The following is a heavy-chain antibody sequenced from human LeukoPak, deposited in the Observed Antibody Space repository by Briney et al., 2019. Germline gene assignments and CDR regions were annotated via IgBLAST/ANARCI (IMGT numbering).Heavy chain of an antibody. V-gene: IGHV3-49*04. CDR1: GFTFGDYA. J-gene: IGHJ4*02. Sequence: GRSLRLSCTASGFTFGDYAMSWVRQAPGKGLEWVGFIRSKAYGGTTEYAASVKGRFTISRDDSKSIAYLQMNSLKTEDTAVYYCTSFTDRPSDHWGQGTLVTVSS. CDR2: IRSKAYGGTT. CDR3: TSFTDRPSDH.